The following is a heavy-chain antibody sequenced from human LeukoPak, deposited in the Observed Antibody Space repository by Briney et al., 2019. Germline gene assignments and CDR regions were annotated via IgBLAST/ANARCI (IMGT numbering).Heavy chain of an antibody. Sequence: GGSLSLPCAASGFTFRNYVMIWVRQAPGKGLEWVSHLISSGVTTYYADSVKGRFTISRDNSKNTVYLQMNSLRAEDTAVYYCAKSAIHVDYLSYGMYVWGQGTTIAVSS. V-gene: IGHV3-23*01. CDR3: AKSAIHVDYLSYGMYV. J-gene: IGHJ6*02. D-gene: IGHD2/OR15-2a*01. CDR2: LISSGVTT. CDR1: GFTFRNYV.